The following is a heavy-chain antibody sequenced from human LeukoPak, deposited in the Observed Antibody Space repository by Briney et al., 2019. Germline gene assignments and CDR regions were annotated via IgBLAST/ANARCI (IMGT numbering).Heavy chain of an antibody. D-gene: IGHD3-10*01. V-gene: IGHV4-39*07. CDR2: IYYSGST. CDR1: GGSISSSSYY. CDR3: ARDRGRITRIDY. Sequence: PSETLSLTCTVSGGSISSSSYYWGWIRQPPGKGLEWIGSIYYSGSTYYNPSLKSRVTISVDTSKNQFSLKLSSVTAADTAVYYCARDRGRITRIDYWGQGTLVTVSS. J-gene: IGHJ4*02.